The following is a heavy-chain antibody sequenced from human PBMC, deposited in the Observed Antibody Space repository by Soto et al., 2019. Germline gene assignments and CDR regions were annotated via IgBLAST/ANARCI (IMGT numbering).Heavy chain of an antibody. V-gene: IGHV4-59*08. Sequence: SETLSLTCTVSGGSISSYYWSWIRQPPGKGLEWIGHIYYSGSTNYNPSLKSRVTISVDSSKNQFSLKLDSVTAADTAVYYCARLGGYYQAFDSWGQGTLVTVSS. CDR2: IYYSGST. J-gene: IGHJ4*02. CDR1: GGSISSYY. D-gene: IGHD3-22*01. CDR3: ARLGGYYQAFDS.